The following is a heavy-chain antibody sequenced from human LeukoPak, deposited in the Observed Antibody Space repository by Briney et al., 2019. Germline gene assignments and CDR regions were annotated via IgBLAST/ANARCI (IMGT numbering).Heavy chain of an antibody. J-gene: IGHJ4*02. V-gene: IGHV4-39*01. CDR3: ARRLGYCSSTSCYAFDY. Sequence: SETLSLTCTVSGSSISSSSYYWGWIRQPPGKGLEWIGSIYYSGSTYYNPSLKSRVTISVDTSKNQFSLKLSSVTAADTAVYYCARRLGYCSSTSCYAFDYWGQGTLVTVSS. D-gene: IGHD2-2*03. CDR2: IYYSGST. CDR1: GSSISSSSYY.